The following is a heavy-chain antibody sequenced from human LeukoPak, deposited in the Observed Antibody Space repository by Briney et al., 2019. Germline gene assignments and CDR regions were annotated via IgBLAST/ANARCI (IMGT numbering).Heavy chain of an antibody. D-gene: IGHD6-19*01. V-gene: IGHV3-23*01. CDR2: ISGRGGST. J-gene: IGHJ4*02. CDR3: AKDLKKSSGWYASDY. Sequence: PGGSLRLSCAAPGFTFSSYAMSWVRQAPGKGLEWVSAISGRGGSTYHADSVKGRFHIPRENSKTTLYLQMNSLRAEDTAVYYCAKDLKKSSGWYASDYWGQGTLVTVSS. CDR1: GFTFSSYA.